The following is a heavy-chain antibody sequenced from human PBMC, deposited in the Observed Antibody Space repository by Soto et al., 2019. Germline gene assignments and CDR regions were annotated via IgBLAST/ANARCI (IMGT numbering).Heavy chain of an antibody. J-gene: IGHJ6*02. Sequence: SETLSLTCTVSGGSISSSSYYWGWIRQPPGEGLEWIGSIYYSGSTYYNPSLKSRVTISVDTSKNQFSLKLSSVTAADTAVYYCARGYDFWSGYLYYYYGMDVWGQGTTVTVSS. CDR3: ARGYDFWSGYLYYYYGMDV. CDR2: IYYSGST. V-gene: IGHV4-39*01. D-gene: IGHD3-3*01. CDR1: GGSISSSSYY.